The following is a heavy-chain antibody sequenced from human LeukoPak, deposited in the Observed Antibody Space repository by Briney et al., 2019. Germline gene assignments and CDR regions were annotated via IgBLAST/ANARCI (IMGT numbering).Heavy chain of an antibody. D-gene: IGHD6-13*01. CDR1: GGSISSYY. Sequence: SETLSLTCTVSGGSISSYYWSWIRQPPGKGLEWIGYIYYSGSTNYNPSLKSRVTISVDTSKNQFSLKLSSVTAADTAVYYCARVGYSSPMGDYWGQGTLVTVSS. CDR2: IYYSGST. V-gene: IGHV4-59*01. CDR3: ARVGYSSPMGDY. J-gene: IGHJ4*02.